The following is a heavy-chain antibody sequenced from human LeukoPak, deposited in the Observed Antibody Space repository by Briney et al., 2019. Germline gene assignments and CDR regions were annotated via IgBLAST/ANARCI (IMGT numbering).Heavy chain of an antibody. CDR1: GFTFSSYA. V-gene: IGHV3-23*01. CDR3: AKWSPLLDSTSCLGGGCNAFDI. J-gene: IGHJ3*02. D-gene: IGHD2-2*01. CDR2: ISGSEDGT. Sequence: GGSLRLSCAASGFTFSSYAMTWVRQAPGKGLEWVSAISGSEDGTYYGDSVKGRFTISRDNSKNTLYLQMNRLRAGDTPIYYCAKWSPLLDSTSCLGGGCNAFDIWGQGTMVTVSS.